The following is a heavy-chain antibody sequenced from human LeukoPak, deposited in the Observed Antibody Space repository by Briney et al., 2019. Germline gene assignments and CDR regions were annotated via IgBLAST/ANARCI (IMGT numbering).Heavy chain of an antibody. CDR3: ARHELGIAARRNWFDP. CDR2: IYYSGST. V-gene: IGHV4-59*08. CDR1: GGSISSYY. Sequence: SETLSLTCTVSGGSISSYYWSWIRQPPGKGLEWIGYIYYSGSTNYNPSLKSRVTISVDTSKNQFSLKLSSVTAADTAVYYCARHELGIAARRNWFDPWGQGTLVTVSS. D-gene: IGHD6-6*01. J-gene: IGHJ5*02.